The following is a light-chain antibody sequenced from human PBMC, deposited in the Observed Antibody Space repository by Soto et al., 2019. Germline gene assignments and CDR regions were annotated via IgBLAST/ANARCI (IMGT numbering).Light chain of an antibody. CDR2: RHI. CDR1: SSNIGNYY. Sequence: QSVLTQPPSASGTPGQRVTISCSGSSSNIGNYYVYWYQQLPGTAPKLLIYRHIERPSGVPDRFSGSKSGTSASLAISGRRSEDEGDYYCAAWDDSLSDRNWVFGGGTKRTV. V-gene: IGLV1-47*01. J-gene: IGLJ3*02. CDR3: AAWDDSLSDRNWV.